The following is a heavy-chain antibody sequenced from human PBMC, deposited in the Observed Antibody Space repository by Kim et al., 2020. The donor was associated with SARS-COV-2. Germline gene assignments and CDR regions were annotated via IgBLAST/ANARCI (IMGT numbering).Heavy chain of an antibody. CDR1: GGSISDSY. V-gene: IGHV4-34*01. CDR2: INNRGST. J-gene: IGHJ5*01. CDR3: AASVWRESTYYPSLCDS. Sequence: SETLSLTCAVSGGSISDSYWTWIHQPPGKGLEWIGYINNRGSTTSDPSLRSGVTMLITTTQNQSSLLLTNVPAADTAAYFCAASVWRESTYYPSLCDSWG. D-gene: IGHD3-10*01.